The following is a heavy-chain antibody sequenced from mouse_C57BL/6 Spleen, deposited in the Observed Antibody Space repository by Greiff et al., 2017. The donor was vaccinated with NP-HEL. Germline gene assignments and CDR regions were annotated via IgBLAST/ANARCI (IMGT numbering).Heavy chain of an antibody. CDR3: ARLGDGYYNGYLDD. J-gene: IGHJ2*01. D-gene: IGHD2-3*01. Sequence: QVQLQQSGAELVKPGASVKISCKASGYAFSSYWMNWVKQRPGKGLEWIGQIYPGDGDTNYNGKFKGKATLTADKSSSTAYMQLSSLTSEDSAVYFCARLGDGYYNGYLDDWGQGTTLTVAS. V-gene: IGHV1-80*01. CDR1: GYAFSSYW. CDR2: IYPGDGDT.